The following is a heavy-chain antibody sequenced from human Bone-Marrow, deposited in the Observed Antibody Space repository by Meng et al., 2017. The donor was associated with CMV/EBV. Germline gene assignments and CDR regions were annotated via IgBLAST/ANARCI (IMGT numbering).Heavy chain of an antibody. J-gene: IGHJ5*02. CDR2: INYSGII. Sequence: RDEFGPGSVKPSAALSLTCSASVGSLSSSSYYWGGNRQQRGKGLEWIGSINYSGIIYSNPTLKSRVTKSVDTSKNQFSLELSTVTAADTAVYYCARGGWFDPWGQGTLVTVSS. CDR1: VGSLSSSSYY. V-gene: IGHV4-39*07. CDR3: ARGGWFDP.